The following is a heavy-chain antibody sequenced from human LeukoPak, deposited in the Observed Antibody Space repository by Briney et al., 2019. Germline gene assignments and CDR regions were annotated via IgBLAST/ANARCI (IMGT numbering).Heavy chain of an antibody. V-gene: IGHV3-53*01. CDR1: GFTVSGSY. J-gene: IGHJ4*02. Sequence: GGSLRLSCAASGFTVSGSYMSWVRQAPGKGLEWVSVIYSGGSTYYADSVKGRFTTSRDNSKNTLYLQMNSLRAEDTAVYYCARESTVTTPYFDYWGQGTLVTVAS. CDR3: ARESTVTTPYFDY. CDR2: IYSGGST. D-gene: IGHD4-17*01.